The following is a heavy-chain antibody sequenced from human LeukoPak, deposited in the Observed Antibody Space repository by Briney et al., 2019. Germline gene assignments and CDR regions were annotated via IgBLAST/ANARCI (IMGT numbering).Heavy chain of an antibody. CDR1: GFSLRSYE. CDR3: AELGITMIGGV. J-gene: IGHJ6*04. CDR2: MSSSGTI. Sequence: PGGSLRLSCAASGFSLRSYEMNWVRQAPGKGLEWVSYMSSSGTIYYADSVKGRFTISRDNAKNSLYLLMNSLRAEDTAVYYCAELGITMIGGVWGKGTTVTISS. V-gene: IGHV3-48*03. D-gene: IGHD3-10*02.